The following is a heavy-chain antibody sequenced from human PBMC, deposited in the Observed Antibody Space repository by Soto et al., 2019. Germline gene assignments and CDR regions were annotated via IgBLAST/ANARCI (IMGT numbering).Heavy chain of an antibody. CDR3: ARDLERFGERWFDP. D-gene: IGHD3-10*01. V-gene: IGHV1-8*01. CDR2: MNPNSGNT. J-gene: IGHJ5*02. Sequence: ASVKVSCKASGYTFTSYDINWVRQATGQGLEWMGWMNPNSGNTGHAQKFQGRVTMTRNTSISTAYMELSSLRSEDTAVYYCARDLERFGERWFDPWGQGTLVTVSS. CDR1: GYTFTSYD.